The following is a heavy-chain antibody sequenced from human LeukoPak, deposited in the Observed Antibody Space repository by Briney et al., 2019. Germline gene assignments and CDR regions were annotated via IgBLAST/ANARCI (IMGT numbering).Heavy chain of an antibody. J-gene: IGHJ4*02. Sequence: GGSLRLSCAASGFTFSGYEMNWVRQAPGKGLEWVSHITSSSSTIYYADSVKGRFTVSRDNAKNSLYLQMNSLRAEDTAVYYCARDRCGGNGACDYWGQGTLVTVSS. CDR1: GFTFSGYE. CDR3: ARDRCGGNGACDY. D-gene: IGHD2-15*01. V-gene: IGHV3-48*03. CDR2: ITSSSSTI.